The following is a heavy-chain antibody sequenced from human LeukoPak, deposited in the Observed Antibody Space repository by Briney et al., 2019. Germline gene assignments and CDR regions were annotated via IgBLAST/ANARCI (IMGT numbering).Heavy chain of an antibody. CDR1: GYTFTSYD. J-gene: IGHJ6*03. Sequence: GASVKVSCKASGYTFTSYDINWVRQATGQGLEWMGWMNPNSGNTGYAQKFQGRVTITRNTSISTAYMELSSLRSEDTAVYYCARSIIGVLRFFEWLPKYYYYYYMDLWGKETTVTVSS. V-gene: IGHV1-8*03. D-gene: IGHD3-3*01. CDR2: MNPNSGNT. CDR3: ARSIIGVLRFFEWLPKYYYYYYMDL.